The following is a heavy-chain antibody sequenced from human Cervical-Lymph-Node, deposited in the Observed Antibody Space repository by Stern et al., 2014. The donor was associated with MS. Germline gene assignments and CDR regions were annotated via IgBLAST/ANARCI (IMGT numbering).Heavy chain of an antibody. CDR1: GFVFRRYA. D-gene: IGHD1-26*01. CDR3: AKGGSGSYLD. Sequence: VQLVESGGGVVQPGRSLRLSCEASGFVFRRYALHWVRQAPGKGLELVALISYDGRDKYYTDSVKGRFTVSRDNSNNTVDLEMNSLRLEDTAVYYCAKGGSGSYLDWGQGSLVTVSS. CDR2: ISYDGRDK. V-gene: IGHV3-30*10. J-gene: IGHJ4*02.